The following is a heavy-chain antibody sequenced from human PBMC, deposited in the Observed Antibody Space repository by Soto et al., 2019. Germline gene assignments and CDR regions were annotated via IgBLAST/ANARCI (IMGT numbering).Heavy chain of an antibody. Sequence: QVQLVQSGAEVRKPGASVKVSCKASGYTFTSYDIGWVRQATGQGLEWMGWMNPNSGNTGYAQKFQGRVTMTRDTSISTAYMELNSLTSEDTAVYDCGRAIRNQLFSDYWGQGTLVTVSS. CDR1: GYTFTSYD. J-gene: IGHJ4*02. CDR2: MNPNSGNT. CDR3: GRAIRNQLFSDY. D-gene: IGHD3-10*01. V-gene: IGHV1-8*01.